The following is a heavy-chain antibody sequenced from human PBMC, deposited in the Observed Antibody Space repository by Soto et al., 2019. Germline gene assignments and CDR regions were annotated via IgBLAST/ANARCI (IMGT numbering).Heavy chain of an antibody. CDR2: INPMFNST. J-gene: IGHJ4*02. CDR1: GGTFDHAA. V-gene: IGHV1-69*01. D-gene: IGHD3-9*01. Sequence: QVQLVQSGAEVKKPGSSVKVSCEAPGGTFDHAAITWVRQAPGQGLEWVGGINPMFNSTHYAQKFQGRVTITADAVTSPAFMELRGLTLDATAVYYCARQIFAADYWGQGTLLVVSS. CDR3: ARQIFAADY.